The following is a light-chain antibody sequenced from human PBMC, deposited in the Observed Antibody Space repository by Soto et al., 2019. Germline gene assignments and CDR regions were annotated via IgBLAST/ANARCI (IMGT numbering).Light chain of an antibody. CDR2: DAS. Sequence: EIVLTQSPATLSLSPGERATLSCRGSKSVPNRRLAWYQQKPCQAPRLLIYDASNRATGIPARLSGSGSGTDFTLTISSLETQDFAVYYCQQRSNWPPGITFGQGTRLEIK. CDR3: QQRSNWPPGIT. CDR1: KSVPNRR. J-gene: IGKJ5*01. V-gene: IGKV3-11*01.